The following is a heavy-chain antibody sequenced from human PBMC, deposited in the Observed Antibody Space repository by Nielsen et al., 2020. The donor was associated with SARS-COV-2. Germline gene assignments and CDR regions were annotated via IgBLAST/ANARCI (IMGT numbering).Heavy chain of an antibody. J-gene: IGHJ6*02. CDR3: ARDRIELYYYYGMDV. V-gene: IGHV1-3*01. Sequence: ASVKVSCKASGYTFTSYAMHWVRQAPGQRLEWMGWINAGNGNTKYSQKFQGRVTITRDTSASTAYMELNSLRSEDTAVYYCARDRIELYYYYGMDVWGQGTTVTVSS. CDR1: GYTFTSYA. CDR2: INAGNGNT. D-gene: IGHD1-7*01.